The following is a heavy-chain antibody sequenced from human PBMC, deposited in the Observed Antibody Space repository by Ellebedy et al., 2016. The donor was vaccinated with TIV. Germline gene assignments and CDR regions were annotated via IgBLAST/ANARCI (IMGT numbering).Heavy chain of an antibody. J-gene: IGHJ3*01. Sequence: PGGSLRLSCPASGFTFGDYAIHWVRQAPGAGLEWVSGIRWFIDNMGYAASVMGRFTISRDNAKKSLYLEMNSLRPEDTALYFCARGDSSTSPNAFELWGQGTMVTVSS. CDR2: IRWFIDNM. CDR3: ARGDSSTSPNAFEL. V-gene: IGHV3-9*01. CDR1: GFTFGDYA. D-gene: IGHD6-13*01.